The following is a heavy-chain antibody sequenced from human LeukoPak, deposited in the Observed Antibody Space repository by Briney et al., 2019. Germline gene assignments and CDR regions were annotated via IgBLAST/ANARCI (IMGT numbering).Heavy chain of an antibody. D-gene: IGHD5-24*01. Sequence: GGSLRLSCAAAGFTCSDYYMSWIRQAPGKGLEWVSYISSSSAYTDYADSVKGRFSISRDNAKNSLYLQMNRLRDEDTAVYYCARDQGWLQFDYWGQGTLVTVSS. CDR1: GFTCSDYY. CDR3: ARDQGWLQFDY. CDR2: ISSSSAYT. V-gene: IGHV3-11*05. J-gene: IGHJ4*02.